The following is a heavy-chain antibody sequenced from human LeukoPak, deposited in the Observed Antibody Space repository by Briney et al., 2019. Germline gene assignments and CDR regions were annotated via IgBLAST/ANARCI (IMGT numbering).Heavy chain of an antibody. D-gene: IGHD5-12*01. Sequence: ASVKVSCKASNYTFTTYAISWVRQAPAQGLEWMGWISAYNGNTNYAQNFQGRVTMTTDTSTSTAYMELRSLRSDDTAVYYCARDPRGYGGRTLDYWGQGTLVTVSS. CDR3: ARDPRGYGGRTLDY. CDR1: NYTFTTYA. V-gene: IGHV1-18*01. CDR2: ISAYNGNT. J-gene: IGHJ4*02.